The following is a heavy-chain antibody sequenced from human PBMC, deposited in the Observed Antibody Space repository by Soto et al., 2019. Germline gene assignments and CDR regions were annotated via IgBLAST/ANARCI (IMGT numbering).Heavy chain of an antibody. CDR2: INAGNGNT. Sequence: QVQLVQSGAEEKKPGASVKVSCKASGYTFTSYAMHWVRQAPGQRVEWMGWINAGNGNTKYSQKFQGRVNITRDTSASTAYMELSSLRSEDTAVYYCAGGIHAVAGYPYFDYWGQGTLVTVSS. J-gene: IGHJ4*02. CDR1: GYTFTSYA. V-gene: IGHV1-3*05. D-gene: IGHD6-19*01. CDR3: AGGIHAVAGYPYFDY.